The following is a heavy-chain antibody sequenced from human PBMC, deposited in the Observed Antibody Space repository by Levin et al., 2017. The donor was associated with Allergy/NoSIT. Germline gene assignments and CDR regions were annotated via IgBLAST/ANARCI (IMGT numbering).Heavy chain of an antibody. CDR2: IYPGDSDT. D-gene: IGHD1-1*01. Sequence: ASVKVSCQGSGYSFTSYWIGWVRQMPGKGLEWMGIIYPGDSDTRYSPSFQGQVTISADKSISTAHLQWSSLKASDTAIYYCARRGTRDYYYYMDVWDKGTTVTVSS. CDR3: ARRGTRDYYYYMDV. J-gene: IGHJ6*03. CDR1: GYSFTSYW. V-gene: IGHV5-51*01.